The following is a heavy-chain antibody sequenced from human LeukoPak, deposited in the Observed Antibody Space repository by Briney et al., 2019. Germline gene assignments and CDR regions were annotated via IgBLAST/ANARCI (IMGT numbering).Heavy chain of an antibody. CDR2: INWDGTNT. Sequence: PGGSLRLSCVVSGGTTDDYGMSWVRQAPGKGLEWVSGINWDGTNTYYAESVKGRFIISRDSAEKSLYLHMNSLRDDDTAFYYCVKDLSSNVYSFDYWGQATLVTV. CDR3: VKDLSSNVYSFDY. D-gene: IGHD6-13*01. V-gene: IGHV3-20*04. CDR1: GGTTDDYG. J-gene: IGHJ4*02.